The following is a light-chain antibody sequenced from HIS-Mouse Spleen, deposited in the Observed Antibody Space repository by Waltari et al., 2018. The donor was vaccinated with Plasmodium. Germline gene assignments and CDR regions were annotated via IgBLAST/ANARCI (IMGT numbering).Light chain of an antibody. CDR1: QSVSSY. J-gene: IGKJ4*01. CDR2: DSS. CDR3: QQRSNWPLT. Sequence: EIVLTQSPATLSLSPGERVTLSCRASQSVSSYLAWYQQKPGQAPRLLIYDSSNRATGIPARFSGSGSGTDFTLTISSLEPEDFAVYYGQQRSNWPLTFGGGTKVEIK. V-gene: IGKV3-11*01.